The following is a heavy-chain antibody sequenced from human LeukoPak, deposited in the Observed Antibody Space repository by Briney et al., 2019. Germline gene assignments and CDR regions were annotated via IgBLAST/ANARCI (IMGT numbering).Heavy chain of an antibody. CDR1: GFTFSSYE. Sequence: PGGSLRLSCAASGFTFSSYEMKWVRQAPGKGLEWISYISSSGNTIYYADSVKGRFTISRDNAKNSLYLQMHSLRAEDTAVYYCARYCSGGSCFVGIDYWGQGTLVTVSS. D-gene: IGHD2-15*01. V-gene: IGHV3-48*03. J-gene: IGHJ4*02. CDR3: ARYCSGGSCFVGIDY. CDR2: ISSSGNTI.